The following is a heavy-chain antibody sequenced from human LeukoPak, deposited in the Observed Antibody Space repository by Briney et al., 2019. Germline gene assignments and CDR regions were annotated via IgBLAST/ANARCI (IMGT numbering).Heavy chain of an antibody. Sequence: PSDTLSLTCAVSGYSISSSNYWAWIRQPPGKGLEWIGHICYSGSIYYNPSLKSRVTMSVDTSKNQFSLKLSSVTAVDTAVYYCARKATTGPTKAAFDILGQGTMVTVSS. J-gene: IGHJ3*02. CDR3: ARKATTGPTKAAFDI. CDR2: ICYSGSI. CDR1: GYSISSSNY. D-gene: IGHD4-17*01. V-gene: IGHV4-28*05.